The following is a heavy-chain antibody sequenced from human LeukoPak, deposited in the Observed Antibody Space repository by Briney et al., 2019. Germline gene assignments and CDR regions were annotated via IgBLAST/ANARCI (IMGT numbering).Heavy chain of an antibody. CDR1: GFTFSSYA. CDR2: ISYDGSNK. J-gene: IGHJ4*02. CDR3: ARESNRYYDRDPSYFDY. V-gene: IGHV3-30*04. D-gene: IGHD3-22*01. Sequence: GRSLRLSCAASGFTFSSYAMHWVRQAPGKGLEWVAIISYDGSNKYYADSVKGRFTISRDNSKNTLYLQMNSLRAEDTAIYYCARESNRYYDRDPSYFDYWVQGTLVTVSS.